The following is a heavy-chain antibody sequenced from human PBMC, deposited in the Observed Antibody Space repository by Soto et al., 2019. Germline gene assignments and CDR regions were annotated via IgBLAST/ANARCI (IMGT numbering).Heavy chain of an antibody. V-gene: IGHV3-30-3*01. Sequence: QVQLVESGGGVVRPGGSLTLSCTASGFNFSNYAFHWVRQAPGKGLEWVAVISFDGSSHFYGTSMKGRSLITRDNSKSTLYLQIRSLRLEDTGGFLWAGELGRRGSKLPIEFWGKGTLVTVSS. J-gene: IGHJ4*02. D-gene: IGHD3-10*01. CDR2: ISFDGSSH. CDR1: GFNFSNYA. CDR3: AGELGRRGSKLPIEF.